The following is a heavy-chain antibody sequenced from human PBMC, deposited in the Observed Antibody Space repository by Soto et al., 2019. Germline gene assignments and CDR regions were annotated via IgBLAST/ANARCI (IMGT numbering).Heavy chain of an antibody. CDR1: GFTFSSYD. V-gene: IGHV3-13*01. CDR2: IGTGGDT. CDR3: AREMTTVTLDAFDV. Sequence: GGSLRLSCAASGFTFSSYDFHWVRQAPGKGLEWVSAIGTGGDTYYPGSVKGRFTISRENAKNSLYLQMNSLRAEDTAVYYCAREMTTVTLDAFDVWGQGTMVTVSS. D-gene: IGHD4-17*01. J-gene: IGHJ3*01.